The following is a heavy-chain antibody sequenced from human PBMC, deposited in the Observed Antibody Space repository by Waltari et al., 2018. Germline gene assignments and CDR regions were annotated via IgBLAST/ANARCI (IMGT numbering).Heavy chain of an antibody. V-gene: IGHV4-61*02. CDR2: IYTSGST. CDR1: GGSISSGSYY. CDR3: ARGDTYYYDSSGYS. Sequence: QVQLQESGPGLVKPSQTLSLTCTVSGGSISSGSYYWSWIRQPAGKGLEWIGRIYTSGSTNYNPSLKSRVTISVDTSKNQFSLKLSSVTAADTAVYYCARGDTYYYDSSGYSWGQGTLVTVS. J-gene: IGHJ5*02. D-gene: IGHD3-22*01.